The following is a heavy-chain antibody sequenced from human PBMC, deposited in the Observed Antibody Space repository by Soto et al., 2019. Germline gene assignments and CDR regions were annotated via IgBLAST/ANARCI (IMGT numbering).Heavy chain of an antibody. V-gene: IGHV1-69*13. Sequence: SVKVSCKASGGTFSSYAISWVRQAPGQGLEWMGGIIPISGTANYAQKFQGRVTITADESTSTAYMELRSLRSDDTAVYYCARDPGYSSNWDDAFDIWGQGTMVTVSS. J-gene: IGHJ3*02. CDR1: GGTFSSYA. CDR3: ARDPGYSSNWDDAFDI. D-gene: IGHD6-13*01. CDR2: IIPISGTA.